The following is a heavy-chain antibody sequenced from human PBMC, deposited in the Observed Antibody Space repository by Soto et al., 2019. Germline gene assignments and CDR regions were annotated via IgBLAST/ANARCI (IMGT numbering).Heavy chain of an antibody. CDR3: ARSPRGGGGSCYFLFAY. CDR1: GGSISSSSYY. Sequence: SETLSLTCTVSGGSISSSSYYWGWIRQPPGKGLEWIGSIYYSGSTYYNPSLKSRVTISVDTSKNQFSLKLSSVTAADTAVYYFARSPRGGGGSCYFLFAYWGQGTLVPVSS. J-gene: IGHJ4*02. CDR2: IYYSGST. V-gene: IGHV4-39*01. D-gene: IGHD2-15*01.